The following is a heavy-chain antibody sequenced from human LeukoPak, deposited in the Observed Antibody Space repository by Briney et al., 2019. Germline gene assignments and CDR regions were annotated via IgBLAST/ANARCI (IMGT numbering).Heavy chain of an antibody. D-gene: IGHD3-22*01. V-gene: IGHV3-23*01. CDR3: AVNYYDSGGPPLTSFDY. J-gene: IGHJ4*02. Sequence: GGSLRLSCAASGFTFSSYAMSWVRQAPGKGLEWVSAISGSGGSTYYADSVKGRFTIPRDNSKNTLYLQMNSLRAEDTAIYYCAVNYYDSGGPPLTSFDYWGQGTLVTVSS. CDR2: ISGSGGST. CDR1: GFTFSSYA.